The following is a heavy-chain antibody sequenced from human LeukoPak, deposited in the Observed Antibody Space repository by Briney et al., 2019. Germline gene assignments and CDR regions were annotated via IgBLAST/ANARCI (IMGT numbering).Heavy chain of an antibody. V-gene: IGHV3-30*02. Sequence: GGSLRLSCATSGFTFSRFGMHWVRQAPGKGLEWVAFIRYDGSDKYYSDSVKGRFAISRDNSKNTLYLQMNSLRTEDTAVYYCTRYGSGSNHKDPFDYWGQGTLVTVSS. CDR2: IRYDGSDK. D-gene: IGHD3-10*01. CDR3: TRYGSGSNHKDPFDY. CDR1: GFTFSRFG. J-gene: IGHJ4*02.